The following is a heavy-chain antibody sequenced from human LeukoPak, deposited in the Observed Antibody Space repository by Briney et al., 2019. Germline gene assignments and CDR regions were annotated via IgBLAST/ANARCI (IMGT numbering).Heavy chain of an antibody. J-gene: IGHJ2*01. Sequence: SVKVSCKASGGTFSNYAISWVRQAPGQGLEWMGGIIPIFGTTNYAQKYQGRVTITADESTTTAYMELSSLRSEDTAVYYCARERESDTTMSSGHSDLSGGGNLVSASA. D-gene: IGHD3-10*02. CDR3: ARERESDTTMSSGHSDL. CDR2: IIPIFGTT. CDR1: GGTFSNYA. V-gene: IGHV1-69*13.